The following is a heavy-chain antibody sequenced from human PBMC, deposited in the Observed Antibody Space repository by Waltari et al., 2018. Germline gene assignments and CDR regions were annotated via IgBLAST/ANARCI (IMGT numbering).Heavy chain of an antibody. D-gene: IGHD3-10*01. CDR1: GCSISSSCYY. CDR2: IYYSGST. J-gene: IGHJ4*02. Sequence: QLQLQESGPGLVKPSETLSLTCTVPGCSISSSCYYWGWIRQPPGKGLEWIGSIYYSGSTYYNPSLKSRVTISVDTSKNQFSLKLSSVTAADTAVYYCARLLWFGELSQFDYWGQGTLVTVSS. CDR3: ARLLWFGELSQFDY. V-gene: IGHV4-39*01.